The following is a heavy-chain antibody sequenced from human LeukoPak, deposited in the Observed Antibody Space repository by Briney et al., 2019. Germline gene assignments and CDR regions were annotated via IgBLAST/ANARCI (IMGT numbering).Heavy chain of an antibody. CDR1: GYTFTVYY. CDR3: ARDRNSGSSLDI. Sequence: ASVTVSFTASGYTFTVYYIHWVRQAPGQGREGMGWIYPYSGDTNYAQNFQGRVTITRDTAISTAYMELSSLKSDDTAVYYCARDRNSGSSLDIWGQGTMLTGSS. J-gene: IGHJ3*02. D-gene: IGHD6-6*01. V-gene: IGHV1-2*02. CDR2: IYPYSGDT.